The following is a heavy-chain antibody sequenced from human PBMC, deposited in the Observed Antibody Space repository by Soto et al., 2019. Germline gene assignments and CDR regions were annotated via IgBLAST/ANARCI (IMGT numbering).Heavy chain of an antibody. V-gene: IGHV4-59*01. CDR2: IYYSGST. D-gene: IGHD3-10*01. Sequence: SETLSLTCTVSGGSISSYYWNWIRQPPGKGLEWIGYIYYSGSTNYNPSLKSRVTISVDTSKNQFSLKLSSVTAADTAVYYCAISTVGWFGQPNWFDPWGQGTLVTVSS. CDR1: GGSISSYY. J-gene: IGHJ5*02. CDR3: AISTVGWFGQPNWFDP.